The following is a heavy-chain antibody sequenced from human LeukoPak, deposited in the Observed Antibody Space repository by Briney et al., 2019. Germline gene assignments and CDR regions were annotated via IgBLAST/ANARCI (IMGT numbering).Heavy chain of an antibody. CDR1: SGSFSGSGYF. V-gene: IGHV4-31*03. Sequence: SETLSLTCTVSSGSFSGSGYFYTWIRQPPGKGLEWIGYISYSGTTYYNPSLKSRAIVTADMSKSQFSLKLNSVTAADTAVYYCARATTVTTRYFDSWGQGTLVTVTS. D-gene: IGHD4-17*01. CDR2: ISYSGTT. CDR3: ARATTVTTRYFDS. J-gene: IGHJ4*01.